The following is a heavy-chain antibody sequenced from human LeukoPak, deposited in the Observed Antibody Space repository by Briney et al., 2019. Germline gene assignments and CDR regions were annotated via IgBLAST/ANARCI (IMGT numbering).Heavy chain of an antibody. D-gene: IGHD1-26*01. J-gene: IGHJ5*02. CDR2: IYYSGST. CDR3: AREGLGMLNWFDP. CDR1: GGSISNSRYDWY. Sequence: SETLSLTCTVSGGSISNSRYDWYWGWLRQPPGKGLEWIGSIYYSGSTYYNASLKSRVTISVDTSRNKFSLKLSSVTAADTAVYYCAREGLGMLNWFDPWGQGTLVTVSS. V-gene: IGHV4-39*02.